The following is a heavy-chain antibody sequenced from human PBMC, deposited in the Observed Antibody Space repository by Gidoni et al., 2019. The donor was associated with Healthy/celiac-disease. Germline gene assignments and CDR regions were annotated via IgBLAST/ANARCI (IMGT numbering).Heavy chain of an antibody. CDR3: AKEGRITMIVVVIAPGVNYFDY. J-gene: IGHJ4*02. D-gene: IGHD3-22*01. CDR2: ISGSGCST. CDR1: GVTFSSDA. V-gene: IGHV3-23*04. Sequence: EVQLVESGGGLVQPGGSVRLSCAASGVTFSSDAMSWVRQAPGKGLDWVSAISGSGCSTYYADSVKGRFTISRDNSKNPLYLQMNSLRAEDTAVYYCAKEGRITMIVVVIAPGVNYFDYWGQGTLVTVSS.